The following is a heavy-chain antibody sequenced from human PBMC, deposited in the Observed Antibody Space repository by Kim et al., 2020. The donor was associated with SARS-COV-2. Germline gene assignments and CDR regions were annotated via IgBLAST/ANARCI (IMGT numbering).Heavy chain of an antibody. D-gene: IGHD3-10*01. CDR3: AAAFYGSGSYSRSDY. CDR1: GFTFSSYS. J-gene: IGHJ4*02. CDR2: ISSSSSYI. V-gene: IGHV3-21*01. Sequence: GGSLRLSCAASGFTFSSYSMNWVRQAPGKGLEWVSSISSSSSYIYYADSVKGRFTISRDNAKNSLYLQMNSLRAEDTAVYYCAAAFYGSGSYSRSDYWGQGTLVTVSS.